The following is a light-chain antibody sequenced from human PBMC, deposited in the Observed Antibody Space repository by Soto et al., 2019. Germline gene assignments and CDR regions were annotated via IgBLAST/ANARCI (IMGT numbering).Light chain of an antibody. CDR1: SSDVGSYNL. CDR3: CSYAGSWV. V-gene: IGLV2-23*02. Sequence: QSALTQPASVSGSPGQSITISCTGTSSDVGSYNLVSWYQQHTGKAPKLMIHEVSKRPSGVSNRFSGSKSGNTASLTISGLQAEDEADYYCCSYAGSWVFGGGTKVTVL. CDR2: EVS. J-gene: IGLJ3*02.